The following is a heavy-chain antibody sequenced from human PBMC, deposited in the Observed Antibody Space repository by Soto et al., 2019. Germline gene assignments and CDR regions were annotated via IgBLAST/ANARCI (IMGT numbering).Heavy chain of an antibody. Sequence: SETLSLTCTVSGGSISSYYWSWIWQPPGKGLEWIGYIYYSGSTNYNPSLKSRVTISVDTSKNQFSLKLSSLTGAETADYYSARGERGWLQLLINDAFDIWGQGTMVTVSS. CDR1: GGSISSYY. D-gene: IGHD2-2*01. CDR2: IYYSGST. J-gene: IGHJ3*02. CDR3: ARGERGWLQLLINDAFDI. V-gene: IGHV4-59*12.